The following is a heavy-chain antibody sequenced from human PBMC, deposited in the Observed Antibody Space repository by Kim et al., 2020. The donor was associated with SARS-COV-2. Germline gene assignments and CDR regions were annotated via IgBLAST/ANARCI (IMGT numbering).Heavy chain of an antibody. V-gene: IGHV3-23*01. D-gene: IGHD3-10*01. CDR2: T. Sequence: TYNADAVKGRFTISRDNSKTTLYLQMNSLRAEDTAVYYCAKDWVRGRTHYWGQGTLVTVSS. J-gene: IGHJ4*02. CDR3: AKDWVRGRTHY.